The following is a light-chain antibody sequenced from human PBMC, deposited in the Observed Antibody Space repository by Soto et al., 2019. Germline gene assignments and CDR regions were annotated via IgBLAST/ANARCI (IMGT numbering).Light chain of an antibody. Sequence: SYELTQPPSVSVSPGQTARITCSGDALPRQYAYWYQQKPGQAPVLVIYKDSERLSGIPERFSGSSSGTTVTLTISGVQAEDEADYSCQSVDNSGTYVVFGGGTKLTVL. V-gene: IGLV3-25*03. CDR2: KDS. J-gene: IGLJ2*01. CDR1: ALPRQY. CDR3: QSVDNSGTYVV.